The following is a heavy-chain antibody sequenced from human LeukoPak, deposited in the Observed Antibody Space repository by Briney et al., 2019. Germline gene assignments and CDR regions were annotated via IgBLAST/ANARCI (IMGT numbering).Heavy chain of an antibody. D-gene: IGHD6-13*01. CDR1: GYSISSGYY. Sequence: ETLSPTCAVSGYSISSGYYWGWIRQSPGKGLEWIGRIYHSGSTYYNPSLKSRVTISVDTSKNHFSLNLSSVTAADTAVYYCARQLPVAGDAFDIWGQGTMVTVSS. CDR2: IYHSGST. J-gene: IGHJ3*02. CDR3: ARQLPVAGDAFDI. V-gene: IGHV4-38-2*01.